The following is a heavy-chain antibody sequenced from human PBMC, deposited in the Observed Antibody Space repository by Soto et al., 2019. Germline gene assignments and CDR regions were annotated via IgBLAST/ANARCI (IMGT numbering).Heavy chain of an antibody. Sequence: QVQLVQSAAEVKKPGASVKVSCKASGYTFIRYGITWVRQAPGQGLEWMGWISAYNDYTIYAQKLQGRVTMTTDTSTRIVTMDLRSLKSDDTAGYYCARGGDKDDSWGKLSHYGLDVWGQGTSVTVSS. CDR2: ISAYNDYT. D-gene: IGHD3-16*01. CDR1: GYTFIRYG. J-gene: IGHJ6*02. CDR3: ARGGDKDDSWGKLSHYGLDV. V-gene: IGHV1-18*01.